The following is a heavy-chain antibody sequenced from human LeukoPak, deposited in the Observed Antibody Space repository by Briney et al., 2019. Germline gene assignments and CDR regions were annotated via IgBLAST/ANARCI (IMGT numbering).Heavy chain of an antibody. CDR2: INPNRGGT. CDR1: GYTFTGYY. CDR3: ARTPVIIAARPFDY. D-gene: IGHD6-6*01. Sequence: ASVKVSCKASGYTFTGYYIHWVRQAPGQGLECMGWINPNRGGTNFAQKFQGRVTMTRDTSITTAYMELRRLRSDDTAVYYCARTPVIIAARPFDYWGQGTLVTVSS. V-gene: IGHV1-2*02. J-gene: IGHJ4*02.